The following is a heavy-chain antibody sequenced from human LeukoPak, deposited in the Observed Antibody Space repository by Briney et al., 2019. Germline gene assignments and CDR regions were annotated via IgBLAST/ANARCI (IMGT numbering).Heavy chain of an antibody. Sequence: GRSLRLSCAASGFTFSSYGMHWVRQAPGKGLEWVSSISSSSSYIYYADSVKGRFTISRDNAKNSLYLQMNSLRAEDTAVYYCASSDYDAFDIWGQGTMVTVSS. J-gene: IGHJ3*02. D-gene: IGHD4-11*01. CDR3: ASSDYDAFDI. CDR2: ISSSSSYI. V-gene: IGHV3-21*01. CDR1: GFTFSSYG.